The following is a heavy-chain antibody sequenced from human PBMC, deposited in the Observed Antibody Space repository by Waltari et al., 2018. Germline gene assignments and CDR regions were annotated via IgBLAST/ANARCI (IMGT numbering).Heavy chain of an antibody. J-gene: IGHJ4*02. V-gene: IGHV2-5*05. Sequence: QTTLKESGPTLVKPGQTLTLTCTVSGPSLTTSGLVVVWIRQPPGQALEWLAAISWDGDKRYDPSLKNMLAIAKDTSKNQVVLTMDNMDPVDTATYFCAHRRVESYLRGELALDSWGQGTLVTVSS. CDR1: GPSLTTSGLV. CDR2: ISWDGDK. CDR3: AHRRVESYLRGELALDS. D-gene: IGHD3-10*01.